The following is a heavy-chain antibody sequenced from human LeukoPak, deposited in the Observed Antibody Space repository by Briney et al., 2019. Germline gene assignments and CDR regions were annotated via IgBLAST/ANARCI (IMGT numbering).Heavy chain of an antibody. CDR3: ARDHNWGLDY. CDR2: ISYDGSNK. Sequence: PGRSLRLSCVASGYTFSDHGMHWVRQAPGKGLEWVAVISYDGSNKYYADSVKGRFTISRDNAKNSLYLQMNSLRAEDTAVYYCARDHNWGLDYWGQGTLVTVSS. D-gene: IGHD7-27*01. V-gene: IGHV3-33*05. J-gene: IGHJ4*02. CDR1: GYTFSDHG.